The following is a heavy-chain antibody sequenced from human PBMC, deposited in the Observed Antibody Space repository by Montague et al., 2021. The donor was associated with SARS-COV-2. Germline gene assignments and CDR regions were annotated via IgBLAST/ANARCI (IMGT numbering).Heavy chain of an antibody. D-gene: IGHD1-26*01. CDR2: ISHSGGT. J-gene: IGHJ5*02. V-gene: IGHV4-4*02. CDR1: GGSIGSGTW. Sequence: SETLSLTCAVSGGSIGSGTWWTWVRQPPGKGLKWIGEISHSGGTNYNPSLKSRVTISVDKSKNQFSLNLNSVTAADTAVYYCARLSSDIGGYFWFDPWGQGTLVSVSS. CDR3: ARLSSDIGGYFWFDP.